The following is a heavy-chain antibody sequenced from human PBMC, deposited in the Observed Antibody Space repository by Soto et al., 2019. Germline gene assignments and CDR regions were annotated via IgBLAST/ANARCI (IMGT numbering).Heavy chain of an antibody. Sequence: QVQLVESGGGLVKPGGSLRLSCAASGFTFSDYYMNWIRQSPGKGLEWVSYISSSGTAIYYADSVRGRFTVSRDNAKNSLFLQMNSLRAKDTAVYYCARAPSRSGGSTSLYDYWGQGTLVTVSS. V-gene: IGHV3-11*01. CDR2: ISSSGTAI. CDR3: ARAPSRSGGSTSLYDY. CDR1: GFTFSDYY. D-gene: IGHD6-25*01. J-gene: IGHJ4*02.